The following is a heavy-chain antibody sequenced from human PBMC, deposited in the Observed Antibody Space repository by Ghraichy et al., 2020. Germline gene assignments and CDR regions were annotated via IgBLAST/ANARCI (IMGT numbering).Heavy chain of an antibody. J-gene: IGHJ3*01. CDR3: AKSPFDF. Sequence: GGSLRLSCGASGFTFSVYAMTWIRQAPGKGLEWVSTISAIAGRTFYADAVKGRFTISRLNAENTVYLQMSNLRDEDTAIYYCAKSPFDFWGQGTMIIVS. V-gene: IGHV3-23*01. CDR2: ISAIAGRT. CDR1: GFTFSVYA.